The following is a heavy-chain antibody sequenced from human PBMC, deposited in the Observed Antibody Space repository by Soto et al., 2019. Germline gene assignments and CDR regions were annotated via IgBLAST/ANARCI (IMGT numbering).Heavy chain of an antibody. D-gene: IGHD4-17*01. CDR1: GGSISSSSYY. V-gene: IGHV4-39*01. CDR2: IYYSGST. CDR3: ARHGPLTTVTKDYFDY. J-gene: IGHJ4*02. Sequence: SETLSLTCTVSGGSISSSSYYWGWIRQPPGKGLEWIGSIYYSGSTYYNPSLKSRVTISVDTSKNQFSLKLSSVTAADTAVYYCARHGPLTTVTKDYFDYWGQGTLVTVSS.